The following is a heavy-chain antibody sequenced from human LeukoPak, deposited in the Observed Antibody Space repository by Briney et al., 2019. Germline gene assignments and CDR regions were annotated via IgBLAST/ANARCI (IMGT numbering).Heavy chain of an antibody. CDR1: GYKFASYW. D-gene: IGHD4-11*01. CDR3: ARHEIYSDSFFDY. Sequence: GESLKISCQGFGYKFASYWIGWVRQMPGKGLEWMGIIYIGDSDTRYSPSFRGQVTISADKSISTAYLQWSSLKASDTAVYYCARHEIYSDSFFDYWGQGTLVTVSS. V-gene: IGHV5-51*01. J-gene: IGHJ4*02. CDR2: IYIGDSDT.